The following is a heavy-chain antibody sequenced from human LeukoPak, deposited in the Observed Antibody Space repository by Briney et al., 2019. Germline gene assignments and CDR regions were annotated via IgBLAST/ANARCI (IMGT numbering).Heavy chain of an antibody. CDR2: ISSSSSYI. CDR3: ARGNNIDRSCSGGSCYLPTS. Sequence: GGSLRLSCAASGFTFSSYSMNWVRQAPGKGLEWVSSISSSSSYIYYADSVKGRFTISRDNAKNSLYLQMNSLRAEDTAVYYCARGNNIDRSCSGGSCYLPTSWGQGTLVTVSS. CDR1: GFTFSSYS. D-gene: IGHD2-15*01. V-gene: IGHV3-21*01. J-gene: IGHJ4*02.